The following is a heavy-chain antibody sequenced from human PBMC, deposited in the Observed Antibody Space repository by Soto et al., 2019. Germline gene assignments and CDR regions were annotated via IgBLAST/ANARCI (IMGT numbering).Heavy chain of an antibody. CDR2: IIPVFGTT. J-gene: IGHJ4*02. Sequence: QVQLVQSGAEVKKPGSSVTVSCKAFGGSFSTHVVNWVRQAPGQGLEWVGLIIPVFGTTDYAQHFQGRVTITADESTRTAFLEVSSLRSEDTAVYYCASGVREYSSAPPHFWGQGILVSVSS. D-gene: IGHD5-12*01. V-gene: IGHV1-69*01. CDR1: GGSFSTHV. CDR3: ASGVREYSSAPPHF.